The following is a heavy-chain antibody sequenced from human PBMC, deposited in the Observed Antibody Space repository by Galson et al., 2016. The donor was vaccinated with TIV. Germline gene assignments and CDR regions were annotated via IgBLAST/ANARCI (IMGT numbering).Heavy chain of an antibody. V-gene: IGHV3-21*01. Sequence: SLRLSCAASGFTFSTYAMNWVRQAPGKGLEWVSSISTRSSDIYYGDSMKGRCTISRDNAKNSLYLQMNSLRAEDTAVYYCATIWEAELAGFHYYGMDVRGQGTTVTGSS. CDR2: ISTRSSDI. CDR1: GFTFSTYA. D-gene: IGHD1-26*01. J-gene: IGHJ6*02. CDR3: ATIWEAELAGFHYYGMDV.